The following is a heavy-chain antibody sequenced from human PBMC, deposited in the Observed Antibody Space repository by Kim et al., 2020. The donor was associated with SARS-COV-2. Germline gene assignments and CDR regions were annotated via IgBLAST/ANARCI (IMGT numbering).Heavy chain of an antibody. Sequence: SLTSRVTISVDTSKNQFSRKLSSVTAADTAVYYCARGLRLWFGESTGMDVWGQGTTVTVSS. V-gene: IGHV4-59*09. J-gene: IGHJ6*02. D-gene: IGHD3-10*01. CDR3: ARGLRLWFGESTGMDV.